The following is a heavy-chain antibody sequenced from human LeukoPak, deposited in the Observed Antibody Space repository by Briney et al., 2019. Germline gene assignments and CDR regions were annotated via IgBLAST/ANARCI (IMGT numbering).Heavy chain of an antibody. CDR3: AKDGGTHFDH. CDR2: ISSSGTTI. CDR1: AFTFSSYG. V-gene: IGHV3-48*01. Sequence: GGSLRLSCAASAFTFSSYGMHWVRQAPGKGLEWVSYISSSGTTISYAQSVKGRFTITRDNAQNSLTLHMNTLRADDTAVYYCAKDGGTHFDHWGQGTLVTVSS. J-gene: IGHJ4*02. D-gene: IGHD1-26*01.